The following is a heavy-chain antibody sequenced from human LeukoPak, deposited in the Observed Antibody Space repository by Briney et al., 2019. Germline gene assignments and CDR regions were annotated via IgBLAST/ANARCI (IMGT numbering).Heavy chain of an antibody. D-gene: IGHD5-24*01. J-gene: IGHJ3*02. CDR3: ARRWTVDAFDI. CDR2: IIPIFGTA. CDR1: GGTFSSYA. V-gene: IGHV1-69*06. Sequence: ASVKVSCKASGGTFSSYAISWVRQAPGQGLEWMGGIIPIFGTANYAQKFQGRVTITADKSTSTAYMELSSLRSEDTAVYYCARRWTVDAFDIWGQGTMVTVPS.